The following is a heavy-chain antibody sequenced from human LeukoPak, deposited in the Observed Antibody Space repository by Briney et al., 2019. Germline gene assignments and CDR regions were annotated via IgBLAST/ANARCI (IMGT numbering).Heavy chain of an antibody. V-gene: IGHV5-10-1*01. Sequence: GESLKISCKGSGYTFTNYWISWVRQMPGKGLEWMGRIDPSDSYTNYSPSFQGHVTISADKSISTAYLQWSSLKASDTAMYYCASKPKYCSSTSCSGFDPWGQGTLVTVSS. CDR1: GYTFTNYW. CDR3: ASKPKYCSSTSCSGFDP. CDR2: IDPSDSYT. D-gene: IGHD2-2*01. J-gene: IGHJ5*02.